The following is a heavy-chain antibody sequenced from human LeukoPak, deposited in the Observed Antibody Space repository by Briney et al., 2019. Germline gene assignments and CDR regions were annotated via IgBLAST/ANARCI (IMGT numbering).Heavy chain of an antibody. V-gene: IGHV1-46*01. D-gene: IGHD2-15*01. CDR3: ARDRGWVVVAATPPAHAKNNWFDP. J-gene: IGHJ5*02. CDR2: INPSGGST. Sequence: ASVKVSCKASGYTLTSYYMHWVRQAPGQGLEWMGIINPSGGSTSYAQKFQGRVTMTRDMSTSTVYMELSSLRSEDTAVYYCARDRGWVVVAATPPAHAKNNWFDPWGQGTLVTVSS. CDR1: GYTLTSYY.